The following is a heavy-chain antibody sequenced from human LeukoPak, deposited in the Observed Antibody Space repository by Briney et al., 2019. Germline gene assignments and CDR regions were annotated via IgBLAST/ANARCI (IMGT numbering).Heavy chain of an antibody. CDR2: ISGSGGST. Sequence: GGSLRLSCAASGFTFSSYAMSWVRQAPGKGLEWVSAISGSGGSTYYADSVKGRFTISRDNSKNTLYLQMNSLRAEDTAVYYCARALSYGDYGYWGQGTLVTVSS. V-gene: IGHV3-23*01. CDR1: GFTFSSYA. D-gene: IGHD4-17*01. CDR3: ARALSYGDYGY. J-gene: IGHJ4*02.